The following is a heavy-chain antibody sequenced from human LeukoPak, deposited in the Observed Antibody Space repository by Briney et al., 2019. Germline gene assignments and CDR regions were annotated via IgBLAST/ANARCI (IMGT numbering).Heavy chain of an antibody. D-gene: IGHD3-10*01. CDR2: INHSGST. CDR3: ARVKALLWFRELSHPLHYFDY. V-gene: IGHV4-34*01. J-gene: IGHJ4*02. Sequence: KPSETLSLTCAVYGGSFSGYYWSWIRQPPGKGLEWIGEINHSGSTNYNPSLKSRVTISVDTSKNQFSLKLSSVTAADTAVYYCARVKALLWFRELSHPLHYFDYWGQGTLVTVSS. CDR1: GGSFSGYY.